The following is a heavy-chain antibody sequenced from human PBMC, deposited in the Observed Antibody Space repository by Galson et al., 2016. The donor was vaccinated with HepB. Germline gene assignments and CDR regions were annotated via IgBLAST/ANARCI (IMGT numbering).Heavy chain of an antibody. CDR2: ISRSGDST. CDR1: GFTFSNYG. V-gene: IGHV3-23*01. Sequence: SLRLSCAASGFTFSNYGMTWVRQAPGKGLEVVSSISRSGDSTDYTDSVKGRFTISRDNSKNKLSLQRNSLTADDTAIYYCVQGSTAPAVWGKGTTVTVSS. D-gene: IGHD1-26*01. J-gene: IGHJ6*04. CDR3: VQGSTAPAV.